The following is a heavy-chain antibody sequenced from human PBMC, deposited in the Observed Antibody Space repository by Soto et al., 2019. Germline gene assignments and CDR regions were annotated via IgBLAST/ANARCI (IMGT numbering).Heavy chain of an antibody. CDR2: IIPIFGTA. V-gene: IGHV1-69*13. D-gene: IGHD1-26*01. J-gene: IGHJ5*02. CDR1: GGTFSSYA. Sequence: SVKVSCKASGGTFSSYAISWVRQAPGQGLEWMGGIIPIFGTANYAQKFQGRVTITADESTSTAYMELSSLRSEDTAVYYCARDPEGVGWFDPWGQGTLVTVSS. CDR3: ARDPEGVGWFDP.